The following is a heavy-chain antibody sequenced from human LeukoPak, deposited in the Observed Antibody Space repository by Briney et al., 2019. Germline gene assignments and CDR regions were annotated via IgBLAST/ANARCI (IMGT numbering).Heavy chain of an antibody. CDR1: GGSISGYY. D-gene: IGHD3-22*01. J-gene: IGHJ4*02. CDR2: IYYSGST. CDR3: ARLEIFIKPEDYYYDSSGYYQGDY. Sequence: SETLSLTCSVSGGSISGYYWSWIRQPPGKGLEWIGYIYYSGSTYYNPSLKSRVTISVDTSKNQFSLKLSSVTAADTAVYYCARLEIFIKPEDYYYDSSGYYQGDYWGQGTLVTVSS. V-gene: IGHV4-30-4*01.